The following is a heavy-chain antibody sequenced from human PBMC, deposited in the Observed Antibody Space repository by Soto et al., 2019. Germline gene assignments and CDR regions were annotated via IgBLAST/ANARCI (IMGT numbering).Heavy chain of an antibody. J-gene: IGHJ3*02. CDR1: GGTFSSYA. V-gene: IGHV1-69*06. Sequence: ASVKVSCKASGGTFSSYAISWVRQAPGQGLEWMGGIIPIFGTANYAQKFQGRVTITADKSTSTAYMELSSLRSEDTAVYYCAREMSMYYYDSSGYHDDAFDIWGQGTMVTV. CDR2: IIPIFGTA. D-gene: IGHD3-22*01. CDR3: AREMSMYYYDSSGYHDDAFDI.